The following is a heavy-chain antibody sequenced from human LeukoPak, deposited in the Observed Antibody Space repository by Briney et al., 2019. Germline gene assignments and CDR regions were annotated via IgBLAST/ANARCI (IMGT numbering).Heavy chain of an antibody. CDR3: ASLYQLLPPYGATLDY. CDR1: GFTFSSYA. Sequence: GGSLRLSYAASGFTFSSYAMHWVRQAPGKGLEWVAVISYDGSNKYYADSVKGRFTISRVNSKNTLYLQMNSLRAEDTAVYYCASLYQLLPPYGATLDYWGQGTLVTVSS. J-gene: IGHJ4*02. V-gene: IGHV3-30-3*01. CDR2: ISYDGSNK. D-gene: IGHD2-2*01.